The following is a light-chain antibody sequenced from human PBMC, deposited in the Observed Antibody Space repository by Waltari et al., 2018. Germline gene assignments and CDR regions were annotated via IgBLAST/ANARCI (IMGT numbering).Light chain of an antibody. CDR2: AAS. V-gene: IGKV1-39*01. Sequence: DIQMTQSPSSLSASVGDTVTITCRASQNISRYLLWYQQKPGKAPKPLIYAASSLQSGVPSRFSGSGSGTDFTLTISSLQPEDFATYYCQQSYSTPDTFGQGTRLEIK. CDR3: QQSYSTPDT. CDR1: QNISRY. J-gene: IGKJ5*01.